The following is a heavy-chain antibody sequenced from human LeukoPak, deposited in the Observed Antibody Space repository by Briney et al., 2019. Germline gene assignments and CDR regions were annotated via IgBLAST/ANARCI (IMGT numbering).Heavy chain of an antibody. CDR1: GFTFDDYA. CDR2: ISWNSGSI. Sequence: GRSLRLSCAASGFTFDDYAMHWVRQAPGKGLEWVSGISWNSGSIGYADSVKGRFTISRDNAKNSLYLQMNSLRAEDTALYYCAKDKLRYCSGGSCYSDAFDIWGQGTMVTVSS. D-gene: IGHD2-15*01. J-gene: IGHJ3*02. V-gene: IGHV3-9*01. CDR3: AKDKLRYCSGGSCYSDAFDI.